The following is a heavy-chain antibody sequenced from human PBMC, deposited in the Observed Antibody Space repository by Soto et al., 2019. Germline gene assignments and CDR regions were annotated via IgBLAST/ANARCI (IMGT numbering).Heavy chain of an antibody. D-gene: IGHD3-9*01. CDR3: ARDSYDIVTGQKRYLDF. CDR1: GFTFSSYE. Sequence: GWSLRLSCAASGFTFSSYEMNWVRQAPGKGLEWVSYISSSGSTIYYADSVKGRFISSRDNSKNSLFLEMNSLTSEEAAMYFCARDSYDIVTGQKRYLDFWGQVTLVTVS. CDR2: ISSSGSTI. J-gene: IGHJ4*02. V-gene: IGHV3-48*03.